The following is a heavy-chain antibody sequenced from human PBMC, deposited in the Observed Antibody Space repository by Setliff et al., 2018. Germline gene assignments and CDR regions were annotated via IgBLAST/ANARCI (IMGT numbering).Heavy chain of an antibody. V-gene: IGHV1-18*01. CDR1: GYTFTDYG. CDR2: VSAYTGNA. CDR3: SRLVRYCSKTTCQTASGAEV. Sequence: ASVKVSCKASGYTFTDYGITWVRQAPGQGLEWMGWVSAYTGNAYYAHRLQDRVTLTTDKSTGTAYMELRSLRSDDTAVYYCSRLVRYCSKTTCQTASGAEVWGQGTLVTVSS. J-gene: IGHJ4*02. D-gene: IGHD2-8*01.